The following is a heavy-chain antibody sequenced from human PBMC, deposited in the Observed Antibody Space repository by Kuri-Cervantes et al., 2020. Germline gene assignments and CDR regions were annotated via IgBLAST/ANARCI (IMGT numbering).Heavy chain of an antibody. V-gene: IGHV4-4*07. J-gene: IGHJ6*03. CDR1: DASIGIFY. CDR2: IYPSGSA. Sequence: SETLSLTCSVSDASIGIFYWSWIRLPAGKGLEWIGRIYPSGSAHYNPSLKSRLTISLDKSKKHFSLTLTSVTAADTAVYYCARGTLHGDSHYYYYMDVWGKGTTVTVSS. D-gene: IGHD4-17*01. CDR3: ARGTLHGDSHYYYYMDV.